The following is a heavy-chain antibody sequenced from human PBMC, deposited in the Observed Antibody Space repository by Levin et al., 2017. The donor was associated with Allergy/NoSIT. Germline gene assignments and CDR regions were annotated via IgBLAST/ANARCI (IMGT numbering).Heavy chain of an antibody. D-gene: IGHD1-20*01. Sequence: PGGSLRLSCAASGFTFSSFGIHWVRQAPGKGLEWVAVISYDGSNKYYADSVKGRFTISRDNSKNTLYLQMNSLRAEDTAVYYCAKDRGGITGMWDSYYYGMDVWGQGTTVTVSS. CDR2: ISYDGSNK. CDR3: AKDRGGITGMWDSYYYGMDV. J-gene: IGHJ6*02. V-gene: IGHV3-30*18. CDR1: GFTFSSFG.